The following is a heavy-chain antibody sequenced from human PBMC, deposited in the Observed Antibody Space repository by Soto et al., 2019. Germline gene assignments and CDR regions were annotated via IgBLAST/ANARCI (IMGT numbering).Heavy chain of an antibody. CDR1: GFTFSSDV. CDR3: ARAKYSSNWPSDYYYGLDV. D-gene: IGHD6-13*01. V-gene: IGHV3-30-3*01. CDR2: ITCDGGNR. Sequence: GGSLRLSWADAGFTFSSDVRNGVRQAPGKGLEWVSEITCDGGNRYYADSVQGRFTISRDNSKKTLNLQMNSLRAEDTAVYYCARAKYSSNWPSDYYYGLDVWGQGTTVTVSS. J-gene: IGHJ6*02.